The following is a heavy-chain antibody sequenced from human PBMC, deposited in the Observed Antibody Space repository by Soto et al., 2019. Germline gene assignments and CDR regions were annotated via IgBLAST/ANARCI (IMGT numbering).Heavy chain of an antibody. CDR1: GYTFTSYD. J-gene: IGHJ4*02. D-gene: IGHD6-19*01. CDR2: MNPNSGNT. V-gene: IGHV1-8*01. CDR3: AREPPSTGLYDY. Sequence: ASVKVSCKASGYTFTSYDINWVRQATGQGLEWMGWMNPNSGNTGYAQKFQGRVTMTRDTSTSTDYMELSSLRSDDTAVYYCAREPPSTGLYDYWGQGALVTVSS.